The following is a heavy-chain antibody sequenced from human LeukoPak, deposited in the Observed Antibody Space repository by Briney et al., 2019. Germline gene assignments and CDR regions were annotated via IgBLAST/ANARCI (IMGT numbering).Heavy chain of an antibody. Sequence: SETLSLTCTVSGGSISSSSYYWGWIRQPPGKGLEWIGNIYYSGSTYYNPSLKSRVTISVDTSKNQFSLKLSSVTAADTAVYYCARQSQWPYNWFDPWGQGTLVTVSS. V-gene: IGHV4-39*01. J-gene: IGHJ5*02. D-gene: IGHD6-19*01. CDR2: IYYSGST. CDR3: ARQSQWPYNWFDP. CDR1: GGSISSSSYY.